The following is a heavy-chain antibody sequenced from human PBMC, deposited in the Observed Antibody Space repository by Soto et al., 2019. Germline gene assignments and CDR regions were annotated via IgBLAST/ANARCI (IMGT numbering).Heavy chain of an antibody. D-gene: IGHD3-10*01. Sequence: EVQLLESGGGLVQPGGPLRLSCAAFGFTFNNYDMTWVRQAPGKGLEWGSAIRGGGDTTSYADSGKGRFAVSRDGSKNTLYLQMSSLRAEDTALYYCAKGRGGSGSLTPRVDFCGQGTLVTVSS. CDR2: IRGGGDTT. J-gene: IGHJ4*02. CDR3: AKGRGGSGSLTPRVDF. CDR1: GFTFNNYD. V-gene: IGHV3-23*01.